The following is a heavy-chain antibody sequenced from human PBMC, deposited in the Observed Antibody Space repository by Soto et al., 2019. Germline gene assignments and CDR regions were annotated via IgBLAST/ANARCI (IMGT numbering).Heavy chain of an antibody. CDR1: GYTFTDYY. J-gene: IGHJ6*02. D-gene: IGHD3-10*01. CDR3: TTPRGV. Sequence: EVQLVQSGAEEKKPGATVKISCKVSGYTFTDYYLHWVQQAPGKGFEWVGLVDPEDGETTYAEKFQGRVTITADTSADTVYLELSSLRSDDTAMYYCTTPRGVWGQGTSVTVSS. V-gene: IGHV1-69-2*01. CDR2: VDPEDGET.